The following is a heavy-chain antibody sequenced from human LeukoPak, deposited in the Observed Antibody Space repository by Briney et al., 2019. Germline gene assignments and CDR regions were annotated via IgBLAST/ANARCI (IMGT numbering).Heavy chain of an antibody. CDR3: ARDSRGYNWNYPANY. CDR2: ISAYNGNT. V-gene: IGHV1-18*01. CDR1: GYTFTSYG. D-gene: IGHD1-7*01. Sequence: ASVKVSCKASGYTFTSYGISWVRQAPGQGLEWMGWISAYNGNTNYAQKLQGRVTMTTDTSTSTANMELRSLRSDDTAVYYCARDSRGYNWNYPANYWGQGTLVTVSS. J-gene: IGHJ4*02.